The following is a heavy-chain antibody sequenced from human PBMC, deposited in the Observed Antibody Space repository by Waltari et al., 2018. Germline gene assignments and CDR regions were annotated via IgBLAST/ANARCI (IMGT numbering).Heavy chain of an antibody. J-gene: IGHJ4*02. D-gene: IGHD5-18*01. CDR3: ARSAIGYSYGLAHFDY. CDR1: GGTFSSYA. V-gene: IGHV1-69*01. Sequence: QVQLVQSGAEVKKPGSSVKVSCKASGGTFSSYAISWVRQAPGQGLEWMGGIIPIFGTANYAQKCQGRVTMTANESTSTAYMELSSLRSEDTAVYYCARSAIGYSYGLAHFDYWGQGTLVTVSS. CDR2: IIPIFGTA.